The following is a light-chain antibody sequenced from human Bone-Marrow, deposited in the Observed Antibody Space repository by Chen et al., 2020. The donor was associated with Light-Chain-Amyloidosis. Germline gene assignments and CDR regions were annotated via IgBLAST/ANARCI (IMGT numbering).Light chain of an antibody. CDR1: SGSIATNY. J-gene: IGLJ3*02. CDR2: EDD. CDR3: QSYQGRSQGV. V-gene: IGLV6-57*01. Sequence: NFMLTQPHSVSESPGKTVIISCTRSSGSIATNYVQWYQQRPGSSPTTVIYEDDQRPSGVPERCSGYLDRPSNCASPTLSGLKTEDEVDYYCQSYQGRSQGVCGGGNKLTVL.